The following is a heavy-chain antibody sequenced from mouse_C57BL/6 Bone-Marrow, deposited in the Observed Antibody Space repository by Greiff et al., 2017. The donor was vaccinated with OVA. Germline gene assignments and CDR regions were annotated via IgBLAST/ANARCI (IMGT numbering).Heavy chain of an antibody. Sequence: VKLQQSGAELVKPGASVKLSCKASGYTFTSYWMHWVKQRPGQGLEWIGMIHPNSGSTNYNEKFKSKATLTVDKSSSTAYMQLSRLTSEDSAVYYCARWGYYGSSYSPAWFAYWGQGTLVTVSA. CDR1: GYTFTSYW. D-gene: IGHD1-1*01. J-gene: IGHJ3*01. CDR3: ARWGYYGSSYSPAWFAY. CDR2: IHPNSGST. V-gene: IGHV1-64*01.